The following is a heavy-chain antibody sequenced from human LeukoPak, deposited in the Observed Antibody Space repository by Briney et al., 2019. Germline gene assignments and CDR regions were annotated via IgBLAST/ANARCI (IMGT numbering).Heavy chain of an antibody. CDR2: INTNTGNP. D-gene: IGHD1-7*01. CDR1: GYTFTSYT. CDR3: ARDPPGFELRKVYPTGY. V-gene: IGHV7-4-1*02. Sequence: ASVKVSCKASGYTFTSYTLNWVRQAPGQGLEWMGWINTNTGNPMYAQGFTGRFVFSLDTSVSTAHLQISSLKPDDTAIYYCARDPPGFELRKVYPTGYWGQGTLVTVSS. J-gene: IGHJ4*02.